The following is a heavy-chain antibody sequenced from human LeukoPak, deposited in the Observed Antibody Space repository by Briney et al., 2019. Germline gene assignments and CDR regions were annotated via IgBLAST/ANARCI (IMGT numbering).Heavy chain of an antibody. CDR1: GESFSAYF. Sequence: SETLSLTCAVHGESFSAYFWSWIRQVPGKGLEWIGEIDHRGSSNYNPPLKSRATISVDTSKNHFSLSLPSVAAADTAVYYCATRSSTLAAARCFDDWGQGTVVTVSS. CDR3: ATRSSTLAAARCFDD. J-gene: IGHJ4*03. V-gene: IGHV4-34*01. D-gene: IGHD6-6*01. CDR2: IDHRGSS.